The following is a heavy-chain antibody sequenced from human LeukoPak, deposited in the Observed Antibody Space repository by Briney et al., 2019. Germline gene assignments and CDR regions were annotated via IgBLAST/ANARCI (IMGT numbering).Heavy chain of an antibody. V-gene: IGHV3-21*01. CDR3: ARDYYDSSGYYRPLFDP. CDR2: ISSSSYI. J-gene: IGHJ5*02. Sequence: PGGSLRLSCAASGFTFSSYSMNWVRQAPGKGLEWVSSISSSSYIYYADSVKGRFTISRDNAKNSLYLQMNSLRAEDTAVYYCARDYYDSSGYYRPLFDPWGQGTLVTVSS. CDR1: GFTFSSYS. D-gene: IGHD3-22*01.